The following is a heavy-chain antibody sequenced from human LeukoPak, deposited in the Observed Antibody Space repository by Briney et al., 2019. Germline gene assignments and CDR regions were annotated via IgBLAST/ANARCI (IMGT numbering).Heavy chain of an antibody. V-gene: IGHV4-59*08. CDR3: ARRQTFADSTAWYDTFDI. CDR2: IYRSGII. D-gene: IGHD6-19*01. J-gene: IGHJ3*02. Sequence: SETLSLTRTVSGGSISTYYWSWIRQPPGKGLEFIAYIYRSGIINYNPSLQSRVTMSVDTSENRFSLNLSSMTAADAAVYYCARRQTFADSTAWYDTFDIWGHGTMVTVSS. CDR1: GGSISTYY.